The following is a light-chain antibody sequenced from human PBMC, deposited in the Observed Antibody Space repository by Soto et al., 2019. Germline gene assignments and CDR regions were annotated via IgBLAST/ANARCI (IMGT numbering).Light chain of an antibody. V-gene: IGKV3-15*01. CDR3: QQRSNRPPVT. Sequence: EIVMTQSPATLSVSPGERATLSCRASQSVSSNLAWYQQKPGQAPRLLIYGASTRATGIPARFSGSGSGTEFTLAISSLEPEDFAVYYCQQRSNRPPVTFGGGTKVDIK. CDR2: GAS. CDR1: QSVSSN. J-gene: IGKJ4*01.